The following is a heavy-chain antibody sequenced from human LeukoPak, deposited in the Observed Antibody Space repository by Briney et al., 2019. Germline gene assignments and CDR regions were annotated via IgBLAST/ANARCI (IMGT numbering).Heavy chain of an antibody. CDR2: IYYGGST. CDR1: GGSVSSSSYY. D-gene: IGHD2-2*01. CDR3: ASRYCRSSSCNPLFQH. J-gene: IGHJ1*01. V-gene: IGHV4-39*01. Sequence: PSETLSLTCTVFGGSVSSSSYYWSWIRQPPGKGLEWIGTIYYGGSTYYNPSHPSLKSRVTISADTSKNQFSLRLTSVTAADTAVYYCASRYCRSSSCNPLFQHWGQGTLVSVSS.